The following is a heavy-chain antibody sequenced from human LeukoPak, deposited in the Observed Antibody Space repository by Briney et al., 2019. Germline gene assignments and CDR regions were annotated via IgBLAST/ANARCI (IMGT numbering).Heavy chain of an antibody. D-gene: IGHD6-13*01. CDR3: AKESRAAADAFDP. J-gene: IGHJ5*02. V-gene: IGHV4-34*01. Sequence: SETLSLTCAVYGGSFSGYYWSWIRQPPGKGLERIGEINHSGSTNYNPSLKSRVTISVDTSKNQFSLKLSSVTAADTAVYYCAKESRAAADAFDPWGQGTLVTVSS. CDR1: GGSFSGYY. CDR2: INHSGST.